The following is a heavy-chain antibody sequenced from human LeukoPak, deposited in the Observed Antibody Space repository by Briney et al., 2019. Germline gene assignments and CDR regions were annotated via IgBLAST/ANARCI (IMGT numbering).Heavy chain of an antibody. CDR3: ARSSPTALCGRDL. V-gene: IGHV4-34*01. Sequence: SETLSLTCAVDGGSFSGYYWSWIRQPPGNGLDWVGEINHSGSTNYNPSLKSRVTISVHASKHKFSREQHSVTGGDRGVYLCARSSPTALCGRDLWGKGT. CDR2: INHSGST. CDR1: GGSFSGYY. D-gene: IGHD1-26*01. J-gene: IGHJ6*04.